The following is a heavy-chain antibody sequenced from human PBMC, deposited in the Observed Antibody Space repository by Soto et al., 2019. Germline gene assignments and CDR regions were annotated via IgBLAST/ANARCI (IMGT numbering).Heavy chain of an antibody. D-gene: IGHD3-3*01. CDR2: ISYDGSNK. CDR3: ARDGAITIFGVAPSYYYGMDV. J-gene: IGHJ6*02. Sequence: QVQLVQSGAEVKKPGSSVKVSCKASGGTFSSYAFSWVRQAPGKGLEWVAVISYDGSNKYYADSVKGRFTISRDNSKNTLYLQMNSLRAEDTAVYYCARDGAITIFGVAPSYYYGMDVWGQGTTVTVSS. CDR1: GGTFSSYA. V-gene: IGHV3-30-3*01.